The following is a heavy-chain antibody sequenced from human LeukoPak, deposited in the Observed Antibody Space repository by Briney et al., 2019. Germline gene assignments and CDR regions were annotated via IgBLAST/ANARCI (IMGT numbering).Heavy chain of an antibody. CDR3: VRGRELVRGVTTYNMDV. J-gene: IGHJ6*02. V-gene: IGHV4-34*01. D-gene: IGHD3-10*01. Sequence: SETLSLTCAVYGGSFSVYFWSWVRQPPGKGLEWIGEINHSGSTNYNPSLKSRVTISVDTSKKQFSPRLSSVTAADTAVYYCVRGRELVRGVTTYNMDVWGQGTTVTVSS. CDR2: INHSGST. CDR1: GGSFSVYF.